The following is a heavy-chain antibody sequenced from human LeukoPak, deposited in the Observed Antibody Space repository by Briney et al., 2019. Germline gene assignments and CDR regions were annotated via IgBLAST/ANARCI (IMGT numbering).Heavy chain of an antibody. CDR3: GRDRVYYYGSENWFDP. V-gene: IGHV4-59*12. D-gene: IGHD3-10*01. Sequence: SETLSLTCTVSGGSISSYYWSWLWQPPGKGLEWLGYIYYSGSNNYNPSLKSRVTITENTSKNQFSLKLSPVTDADTAVYYCGRDRVYYYGSENWFDPWGQRTLVTASS. CDR1: GGSISSYY. CDR2: IYYSGSN. J-gene: IGHJ5*02.